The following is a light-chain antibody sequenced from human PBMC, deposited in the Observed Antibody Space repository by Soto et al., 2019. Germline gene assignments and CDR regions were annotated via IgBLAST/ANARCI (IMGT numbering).Light chain of an antibody. V-gene: IGKV4-1*01. Sequence: IVMTQSTDSLAVSLGDRATINCKSRQSVLYSSNNKNYLAWYQQKPVQPPNLLIYWESTLESGVPDRFSGSGSGTYCTLTISILHPEDVSVDYCQQYYSTPYTFGKGTKLEIK. CDR2: WES. J-gene: IGKJ2*01. CDR1: QSVLYSSNNKNY. CDR3: QQYYSTPYT.